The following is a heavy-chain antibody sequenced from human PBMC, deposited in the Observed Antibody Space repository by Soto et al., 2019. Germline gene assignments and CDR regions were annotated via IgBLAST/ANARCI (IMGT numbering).Heavy chain of an antibody. J-gene: IGHJ4*02. Sequence: EVQLVESGGGLVKPGGCLRLSCAASGFTFSSYSMNWVRQAPGQGLEWVSSISSSSSYIYYADSVKGRFTISRDNAKNSLYLQMNSLRAEDTAVYYCARDYGDYGYWGQGTLVTVSS. CDR1: GFTFSSYS. CDR2: ISSSSSYI. V-gene: IGHV3-21*01. CDR3: ARDYGDYGY. D-gene: IGHD4-17*01.